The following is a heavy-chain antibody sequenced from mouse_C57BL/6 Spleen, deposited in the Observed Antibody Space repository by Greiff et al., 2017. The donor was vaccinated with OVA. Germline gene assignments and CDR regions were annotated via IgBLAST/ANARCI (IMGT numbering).Heavy chain of an antibody. Sequence: DVTLVESGGGLVKPGGSLKLSCAASGFTFSDYGMHWVRQAPEKGLEWVAYLSSGSSTIYYADTVKGRFTISRDNAKNTLFLQMTSLRSEDTAMYYCARQEAMDYWGQGTSVTVSS. V-gene: IGHV5-17*01. CDR3: ARQEAMDY. J-gene: IGHJ4*01. CDR2: LSSGSSTI. CDR1: GFTFSDYG.